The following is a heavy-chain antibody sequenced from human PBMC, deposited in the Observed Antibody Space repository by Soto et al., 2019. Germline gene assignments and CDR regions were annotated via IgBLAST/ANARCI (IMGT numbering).Heavy chain of an antibody. CDR2: IDPSDSYT. J-gene: IGHJ6*02. CDR3: ASEGYSGYDDYYYGMDV. CDR1: GYSFTSYW. Sequence: GESLKISSKGSGYSFTSYWISWVRQMTGKGLEWMGRIDPSDSYTNYSPSFQGHVTISADKSISTAYLQWSSLKASDTAMYYCASEGYSGYDDYYYGMDVWGQGTTVTVS. V-gene: IGHV5-10-1*01. D-gene: IGHD5-12*01.